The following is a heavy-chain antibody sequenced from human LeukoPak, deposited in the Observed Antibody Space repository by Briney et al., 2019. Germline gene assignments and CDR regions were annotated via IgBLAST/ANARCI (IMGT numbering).Heavy chain of an antibody. V-gene: IGHV4-59*01. Sequence: SETLSLTCTVSGGSISNFYWSWIRQPPGKGLEWIGYIHNSGSTKYNPSLKSRVTIPVVTAKNQFSLKVSSVTAADTAVYYCARSPYYDSSGINFDYWGQGTLVTVSS. J-gene: IGHJ4*02. D-gene: IGHD3-22*01. CDR2: IHNSGST. CDR3: ARSPYYDSSGINFDY. CDR1: GGSISNFY.